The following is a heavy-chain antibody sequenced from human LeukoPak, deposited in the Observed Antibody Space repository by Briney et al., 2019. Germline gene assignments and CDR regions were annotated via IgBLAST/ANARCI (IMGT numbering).Heavy chain of an antibody. V-gene: IGHV4-59*08. Sequence: SETLSLTCTVSGGSISSYYWSWIRQLPGKGLEWIGYIYYSGSTNYNPSLKSRVTISVDTSKNRFSLKLSSVTAADTAVYYCARWVRGPTAFDYWGQGTLVTVSS. J-gene: IGHJ4*02. CDR1: GGSISSYY. CDR3: ARWVRGPTAFDY. CDR2: IYYSGST. D-gene: IGHD3-10*01.